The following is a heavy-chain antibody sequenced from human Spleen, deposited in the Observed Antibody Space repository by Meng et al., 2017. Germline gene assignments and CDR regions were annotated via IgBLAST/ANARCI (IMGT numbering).Heavy chain of an antibody. CDR3: ARQIYDNSDASDM. D-gene: IGHD3-16*01. Sequence: VQVGGVGGGVFQPGRSLRLSWAAFGFTFSSYVLHWVRQAPGKGLEWVAVISYDGNYQYYAESVRGRFTISRDNFKNTLYLQVNSLRAEDTAVYYCARQIYDNSDASDMWGQGTMVTVSS. CDR2: ISYDGNYQ. J-gene: IGHJ3*02. CDR1: GFTFSSYV. V-gene: IGHV3-30-3*01.